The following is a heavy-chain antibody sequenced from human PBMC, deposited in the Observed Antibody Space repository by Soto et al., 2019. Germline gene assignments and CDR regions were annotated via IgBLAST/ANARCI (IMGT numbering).Heavy chain of an antibody. CDR1: GGSFSGYY. CDR2: INHSGIT. CDR3: ARGSVDYNFWSGYYSRFYYFDF. D-gene: IGHD3-3*01. V-gene: IGHV4-34*01. J-gene: IGHJ4*02. Sequence: QVHLQQWGAGLLKSSETLSLTCAVYGGSFSGYYWSWIRQPPGKGLEWIGEINHSGITNYNPSLKSRVTISVDTSKNQFSLNLTSMTPADTAVYYCARGSVDYNFWSGYYSRFYYFDFWGQGTLVTVSS.